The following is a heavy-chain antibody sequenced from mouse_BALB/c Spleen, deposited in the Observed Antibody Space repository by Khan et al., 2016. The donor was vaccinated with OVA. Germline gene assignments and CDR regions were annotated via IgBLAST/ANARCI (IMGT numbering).Heavy chain of an antibody. V-gene: IGHV2-6-7*01. CDR1: GFSLTGYG. D-gene: IGHD2-9*01. CDR2: IWGDGST. Sequence: VKLLESGPGLVAPSQSLSITCTVSGFSLTGYGVNWVRQPPGKGLEWLGMIWGDGSTDYNSALKSRLSISKDNSKSQVFLKMTSLQTDDTASYYCARAYYGNDRYAMDYWGQGTSVTVSS. CDR3: ARAYYGNDRYAMDY. J-gene: IGHJ4*01.